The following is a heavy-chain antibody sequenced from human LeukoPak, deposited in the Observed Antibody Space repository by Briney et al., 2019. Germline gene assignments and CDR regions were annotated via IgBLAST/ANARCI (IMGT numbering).Heavy chain of an antibody. D-gene: IGHD5-24*01. CDR3: AKLTLPSAVAEYFQH. V-gene: IGHV3-48*03. J-gene: IGHJ1*01. CDR1: GFTFSSYE. CDR2: ISSSGSTI. Sequence: PGGSLRLSCAASGFTFSSYEMNWVRQAPGKGLEWVSYISSSGSTIYYADSVKGRFTISRDNSKNTLYLQMNSLRAEDTAVYYCAKLTLPSAVAEYFQHWGQGTLVTASS.